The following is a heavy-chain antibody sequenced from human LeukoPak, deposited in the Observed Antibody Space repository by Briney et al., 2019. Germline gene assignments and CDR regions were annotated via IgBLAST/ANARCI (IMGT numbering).Heavy chain of an antibody. CDR2: IYYSGST. CDR1: GGSVSSGSYY. V-gene: IGHV4-61*01. CDR3: ARVVAGSIDY. J-gene: IGHJ4*02. Sequence: SETLSLTCTVSGGSVSSGSYYWSWIRQPPGKGLEWIGYIYYSGSTNYNPSLKSRVTISVDTSKNQFSLKLSSVTAADTAVYYCARVVAGSIDYWGQGTLVTVSS. D-gene: IGHD2-15*01.